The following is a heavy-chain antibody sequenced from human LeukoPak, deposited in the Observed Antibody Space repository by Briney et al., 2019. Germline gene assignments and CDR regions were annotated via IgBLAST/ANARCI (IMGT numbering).Heavy chain of an antibody. V-gene: IGHV4-59*01. D-gene: IGHD3-10*01. CDR1: GGSISSYY. J-gene: IGHJ4*02. CDR3: ARTRRTTGSYYFDY. CDR2: IYYSGST. Sequence: PSETLSLTCTVSGGSISSYYWSWIRQPPGKGLEWIGYIYYSGSTNYNPSLKSRVTISVDTSKNQFSLKLSSVTAADTAVYYCARTRRTTGSYYFDYWGQGTLVTVSS.